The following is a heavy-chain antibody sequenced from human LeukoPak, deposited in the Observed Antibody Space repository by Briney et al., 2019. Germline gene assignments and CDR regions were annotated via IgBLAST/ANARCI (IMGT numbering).Heavy chain of an antibody. CDR3: ARDKTIFGVVILND. V-gene: IGHV1-2*02. J-gene: IGHJ4*02. CDR2: INPNSGGT. D-gene: IGHD3-3*01. CDR1: GYTFTGYY. Sequence: ASVKVSCKASGYTFTGYYMHWVRQAPGQGLEWMRWINPNSGGTNYAQKFQGRVTMTRDTSISTAYMELSRLRSDDTAVYYCARDKTIFGVVILNDWGQGTLVTVSS.